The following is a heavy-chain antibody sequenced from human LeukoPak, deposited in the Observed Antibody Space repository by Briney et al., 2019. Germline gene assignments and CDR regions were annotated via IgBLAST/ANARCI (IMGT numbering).Heavy chain of an antibody. Sequence: PSGGSLRLSCAASGFTFSSYWMSWVRQAPGKGLEWVANIKQDGSEKYYVDSVKGRFTISRDNAKNSLYLQMNSLRAEDTAVYYCARLSVPSGWYGGYYFDYWGQGTLVTVSS. CDR3: ARLSVPSGWYGGYYFDY. CDR1: GFTFSSYW. J-gene: IGHJ4*02. CDR2: IKQDGSEK. V-gene: IGHV3-7*01. D-gene: IGHD6-19*01.